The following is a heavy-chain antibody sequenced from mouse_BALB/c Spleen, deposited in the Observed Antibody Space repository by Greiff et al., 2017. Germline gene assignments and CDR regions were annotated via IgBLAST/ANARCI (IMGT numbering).Heavy chain of an antibody. CDR1: GYSFTGYY. V-gene: IGHV1S34*01. Sequence: LVKTGASVKISCKASGYSFTGYYMHWVKQSHGKSLEWIGYISCYNGATSYNQKFKGKATFTVDTSSSTAYMQFNSLTSEDSAVYYCARSGGYYDYDGAMDYWGQGTSVTVSS. CDR3: ARSGGYYDYDGAMDY. CDR2: ISCYNGAT. D-gene: IGHD2-4*01. J-gene: IGHJ4*01.